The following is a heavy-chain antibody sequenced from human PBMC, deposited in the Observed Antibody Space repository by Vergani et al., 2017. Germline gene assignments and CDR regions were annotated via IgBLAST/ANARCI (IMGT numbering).Heavy chain of an antibody. CDR2: ISNDGRHT. CDR3: RGEMDV. Sequence: QVNLVGSGGGVVQPGGPLSLSCATYGFSFKNKTWHWVRQAPAKGLEWVALISNDGRHTYYSDSVRGLFSISRDNSKNTLYLQMNSLRTEDTANYYCRGEMDVWGKGTTVTVSS. J-gene: IGHJ6*04. CDR1: GFSFKNKT. V-gene: IGHV3-30*04.